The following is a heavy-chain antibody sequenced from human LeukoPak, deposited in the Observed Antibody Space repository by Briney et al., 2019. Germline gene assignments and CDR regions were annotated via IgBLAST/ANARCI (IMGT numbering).Heavy chain of an antibody. J-gene: IGHJ4*02. CDR1: GFTFSSYE. CDR3: AKDRGMIVVVPFDY. V-gene: IGHV3-23*01. D-gene: IGHD3-22*01. Sequence: GGSLRLSCAASGFTFSSYEMNWVRQAPGKGLEWVSAISGSGGSTYYADSVKGRFTISRDNSKNTLYLQMNSLRAEDTAVYYCAKDRGMIVVVPFDYWGQGTLVTVSS. CDR2: ISGSGGST.